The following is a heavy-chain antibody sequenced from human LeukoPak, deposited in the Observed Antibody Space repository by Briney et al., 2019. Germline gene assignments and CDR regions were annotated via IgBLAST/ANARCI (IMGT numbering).Heavy chain of an antibody. CDR1: GFTFSSYA. J-gene: IGHJ1*01. CDR3: AKGDSSGYYYDLGEYFQH. D-gene: IGHD3-22*01. CDR2: ISGGGGST. Sequence: GSLRLSCAASGFTFSSYAMSWVRQAPGKGLEWVSAISGGGGSTYYADSVKGRFTISRDNSKNTLYLQMNSLRAEDTAVYYCAKGDSSGYYYDLGEYFQHWGQGTLVTVSS. V-gene: IGHV3-23*01.